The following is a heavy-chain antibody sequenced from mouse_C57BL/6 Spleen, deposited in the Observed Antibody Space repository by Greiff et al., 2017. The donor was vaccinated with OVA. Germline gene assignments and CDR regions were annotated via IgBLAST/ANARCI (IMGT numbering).Heavy chain of an antibody. Sequence: VKVVESGPGLVQPSQSLSITCTVSGFSLTSYGVHWVRQSPGKGLEWLGVIWRGGSTDYNAAFMSRLSITKDNSKSQVFFKMNRLQADDTAIYYCAKSDGSSPSYWYFDVWGTGTTVTVSS. V-gene: IGHV2-5*01. CDR2: IWRGGST. CDR1: GFSLTSYG. CDR3: AKSDGSSPSYWYFDV. J-gene: IGHJ1*03. D-gene: IGHD1-1*01.